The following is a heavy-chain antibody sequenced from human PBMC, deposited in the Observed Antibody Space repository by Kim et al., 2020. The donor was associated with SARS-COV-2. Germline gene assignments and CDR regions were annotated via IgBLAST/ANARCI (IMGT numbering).Heavy chain of an antibody. CDR1: GFTFSSYG. D-gene: IGHD2-2*01. CDR2: ISYDGSNK. J-gene: IGHJ6*01. CDR3: AKDRLMGDQLPIYYYYYYGMAV. V-gene: IGHV3-30*18. Sequence: GGSLRLSCAASGFTFSSYGMHWVRQAPGKGLEWVAVISYDGSNKYYADSVKGRFTISRDNSKNTLYLQMNSLRAEDTAVYDGAKDRLMGDQLPIYYYYYYGMAVXXQGTXVTVSS.